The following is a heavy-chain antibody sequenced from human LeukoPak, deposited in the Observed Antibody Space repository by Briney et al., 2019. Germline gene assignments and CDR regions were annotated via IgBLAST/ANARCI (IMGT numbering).Heavy chain of an antibody. J-gene: IGHJ4*02. Sequence: SETLSLTCTVSGGSLSSGGYYWSWIRQHPGKGLEWIGYIYYSGSTYYNPSLKSRVTISVDTSKNQFSLKLSSVTAADTAVYYCARGPDSALDYWGQGTLVTVSS. CDR3: ARGPDSALDY. V-gene: IGHV4-31*03. CDR1: GGSLSSGGYY. CDR2: IYYSGST. D-gene: IGHD3-22*01.